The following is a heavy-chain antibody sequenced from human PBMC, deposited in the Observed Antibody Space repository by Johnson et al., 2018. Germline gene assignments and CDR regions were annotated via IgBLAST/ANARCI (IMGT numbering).Heavy chain of an antibody. V-gene: IGHV3-30*18. CDR2: ISYDGSNK. CDR3: AKVRGYSGSYRDQFQH. Sequence: QVQLVESGGGVVQPGRSLRLSCAASGFTFSSYGMHWVRQAPGKGLEWVAVISYDGSNKYYADSVKGRFTISRDNSENTLFLQMNSLRAEDTAVYYCAKVRGYSGSYRDQFQHWGQGTLVTVSS. CDR1: GFTFSSYG. J-gene: IGHJ1*01. D-gene: IGHD1-26*01.